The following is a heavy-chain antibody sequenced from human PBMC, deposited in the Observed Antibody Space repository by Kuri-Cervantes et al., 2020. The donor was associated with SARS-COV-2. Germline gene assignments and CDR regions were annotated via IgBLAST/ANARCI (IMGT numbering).Heavy chain of an antibody. CDR3: ATYCSGGSCYLLSGELDY. CDR2: FDPEDGET. Sequence: ASVKVSCKVSGHTLTELSMHWVRQAPGKGLEWMGGFDPEDGETIYAQKFQGRVTMTEDTSTDTAYMELSSLRSEDTAVYYCATYCSGGSCYLLSGELDYWGQGTLVTVSS. J-gene: IGHJ4*02. CDR1: GHTLTELS. D-gene: IGHD2-15*01. V-gene: IGHV1-24*01.